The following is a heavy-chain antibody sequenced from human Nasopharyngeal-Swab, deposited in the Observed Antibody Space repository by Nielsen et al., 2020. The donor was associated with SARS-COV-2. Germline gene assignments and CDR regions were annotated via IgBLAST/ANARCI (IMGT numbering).Heavy chain of an antibody. Sequence: SETLSLTCAVSGGSTISDYWWTWVRQPPGRGLESIGEVHHSKNANYNPSLKSRVTLLVDKSKNQFSLNLNSMTAADTAVYYCARGGNWQFDSWGQGILVTVSS. CDR1: GGSTISDYW. CDR3: ARGGNWQFDS. J-gene: IGHJ4*02. D-gene: IGHD1-1*01. V-gene: IGHV4-4*02. CDR2: VHHSKNA.